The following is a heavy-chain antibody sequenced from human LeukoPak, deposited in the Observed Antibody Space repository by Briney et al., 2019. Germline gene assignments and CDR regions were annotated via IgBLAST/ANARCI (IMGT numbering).Heavy chain of an antibody. D-gene: IGHD3-16*02. J-gene: IGHJ4*02. Sequence: SSVTVSCKASGYTFSGYQIHWVRQAPGQGLEWMGWINPNSGDTNYAQKFQGKVTMTSDPSISTAYMELSRLRSDDTAVYSCARGAVSGTYRYLYWGQGTLVTVSS. V-gene: IGHV1-2*02. CDR1: GYTFSGYQ. CDR2: INPNSGDT. CDR3: ARGAVSGTYRYLY.